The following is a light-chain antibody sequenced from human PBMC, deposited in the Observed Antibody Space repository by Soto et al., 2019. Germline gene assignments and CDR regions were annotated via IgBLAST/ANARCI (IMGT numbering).Light chain of an antibody. Sequence: EIVMTQSPATLSVSPGERATLFCRASQSVSSTLAWYQQKPGQAPRLLIYAASTRATGFPARFSGSGSGTEVALTISSLQSEDFAVYYCQQYKDWPLTFGGGTKVEIK. CDR1: QSVSST. J-gene: IGKJ4*01. CDR2: AAS. CDR3: QQYKDWPLT. V-gene: IGKV3-15*01.